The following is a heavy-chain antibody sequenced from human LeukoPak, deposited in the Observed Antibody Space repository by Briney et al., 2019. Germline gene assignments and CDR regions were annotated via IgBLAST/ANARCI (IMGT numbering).Heavy chain of an antibody. CDR2: INHSGST. Sequence: KTSETLSLTCTVSGGSISSGGYYWSWIRQHPGKGLEWIGEINHSGSTNYNPSLKSRVTISVDTSKNQFSLKLSSVTAADTAVYYCARGLYTAMAKYYYYYGMDVWGKGTTVTVSS. D-gene: IGHD5-18*01. CDR3: ARGLYTAMAKYYYYYGMDV. V-gene: IGHV4-39*07. J-gene: IGHJ6*04. CDR1: GGSISSGGYY.